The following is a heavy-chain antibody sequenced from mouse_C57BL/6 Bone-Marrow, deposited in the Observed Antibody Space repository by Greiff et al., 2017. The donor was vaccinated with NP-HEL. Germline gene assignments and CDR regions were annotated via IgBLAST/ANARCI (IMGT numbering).Heavy chain of an antibody. V-gene: IGHV1-81*01. D-gene: IGHD2-4*01. CDR3: SYDYDDGY. Sequence: VKLVESGAELARPGASVKLSCKASGYTFTSYGISWVKQRTGPGLEWIGEIYPRSGNTYYNEKFKGKATLTADKSSSTAYMELRSLTSEDSAVYFCSYDYDDGYWGQGTLVTVSA. CDR2: IYPRSGNT. J-gene: IGHJ3*01. CDR1: GYTFTSYG.